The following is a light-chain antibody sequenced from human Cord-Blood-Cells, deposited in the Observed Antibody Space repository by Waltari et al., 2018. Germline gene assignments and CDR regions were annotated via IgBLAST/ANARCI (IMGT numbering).Light chain of an antibody. V-gene: IGLV1-40*01. CDR2: VNS. J-gene: IGLJ3*02. CDR1: SSNIGAGYA. CDR3: QTYDSSLSGWV. Sequence: QSVLTQPPSVSGAPGQRVTLSCTGSSSNIGAGYAVHWYQQLPGTAPKLLIYVNSNRPSGVPDRFSGSKSGTSATLTITGRQAEDEADYYCQTYDSSLSGWVFGGGTKLTVL.